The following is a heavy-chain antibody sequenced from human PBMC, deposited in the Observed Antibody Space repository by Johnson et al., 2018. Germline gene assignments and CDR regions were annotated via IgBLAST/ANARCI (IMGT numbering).Heavy chain of an antibody. CDR2: ISWNSGSI. V-gene: IGHV3-9*01. D-gene: IGHD2-21*01. J-gene: IGHJ6*02. CDR3: ARGPTWGGYYYYYGMDG. Sequence: VQLVESGGGLVQPGRSLRLSCAASGFTFDDYVMHWVRQAPGKGLEWVYGISWNSGSIGYADSVKGRFTISRENAKNSLYLQMNSLRAGDTAGYYCARGPTWGGYYYYYGMDGWCQGTTVTVSS. CDR1: GFTFDDYV.